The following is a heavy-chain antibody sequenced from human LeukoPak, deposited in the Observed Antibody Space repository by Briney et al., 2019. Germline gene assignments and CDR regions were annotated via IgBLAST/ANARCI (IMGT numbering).Heavy chain of an antibody. CDR2: IIPILGIA. J-gene: IGHJ4*02. CDR1: GGTFISYT. D-gene: IGHD5-24*01. V-gene: IGHV1-69*04. Sequence: SVKVSCKASGGTFISYTISWVRQAPGQGLEWMGRIIPILGIANYAQKFQGRVTITADKSTSTAYMELSSLRSEDTAVYYCARDRGWLQFDYWGQGTLVTVSS. CDR3: ARDRGWLQFDY.